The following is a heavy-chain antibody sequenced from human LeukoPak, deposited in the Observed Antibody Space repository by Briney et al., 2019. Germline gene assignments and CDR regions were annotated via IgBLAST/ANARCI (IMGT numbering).Heavy chain of an antibody. Sequence: ASVKVSCKASGYTFTGYYMHWVRQAPGQGLEWMGWINPNSGGTNYAQKFQGRVTMTRDTSISTAYMELSRLRSDDTAVYYCARQGCSSTSCYRKAFDIWGQGTMVTVSS. V-gene: IGHV1-2*02. CDR3: ARQGCSSTSCYRKAFDI. D-gene: IGHD2-2*02. CDR1: GYTFTGYY. J-gene: IGHJ3*02. CDR2: INPNSGGT.